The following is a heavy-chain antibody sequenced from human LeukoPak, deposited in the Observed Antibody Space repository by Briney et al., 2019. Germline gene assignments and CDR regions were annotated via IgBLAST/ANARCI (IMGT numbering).Heavy chain of an antibody. V-gene: IGHV3-33*01. D-gene: IGHD2-15*01. CDR1: GFTFSSYG. J-gene: IGHJ3*02. Sequence: GGSLRLSCAASGFTFSSYGMHWVRQAPGKGLEWVAVICYDGSNEYYADSVTGRFTIFRDSSKNTLFLQMNSLRVEDTAVYYCAREADCSGGSCYRGPFDIWGQGTMVTVSS. CDR2: ICYDGSNE. CDR3: AREADCSGGSCYRGPFDI.